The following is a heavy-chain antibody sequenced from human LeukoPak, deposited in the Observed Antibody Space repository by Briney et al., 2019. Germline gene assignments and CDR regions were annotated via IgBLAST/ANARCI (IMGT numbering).Heavy chain of an antibody. CDR2: ISYDGSNK. Sequence: GGSLRLSCAASGFTFSSYGMHWVRQAPGKGLEWVAVISYDGSNKYYADSVKGRFTISRDSSKNTLYLQMDSLRAEDTAVYYCAKGYYDIQTFFDYWGQGTLVTVSS. V-gene: IGHV3-30*18. CDR3: AKGYYDIQTFFDY. CDR1: GFTFSSYG. D-gene: IGHD3-9*01. J-gene: IGHJ4*02.